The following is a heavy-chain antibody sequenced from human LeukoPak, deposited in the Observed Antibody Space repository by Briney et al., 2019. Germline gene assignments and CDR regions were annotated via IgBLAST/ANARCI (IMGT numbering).Heavy chain of an antibody. CDR3: AKDRGFSGSYYGSEF. D-gene: IGHD1-26*01. Sequence: PGGSLRLSCAASGFTFAGSAMNWVRQAPGEGLEWVSASSGTGGSTYYADSVQGRFTISRDNSKNTLYLQMNSLRAEDTAMYYCAKDRGFSGSYYGSEFWGQGALVTVSS. CDR1: GFTFAGSA. V-gene: IGHV3-23*01. CDR2: SSGTGGST. J-gene: IGHJ4*02.